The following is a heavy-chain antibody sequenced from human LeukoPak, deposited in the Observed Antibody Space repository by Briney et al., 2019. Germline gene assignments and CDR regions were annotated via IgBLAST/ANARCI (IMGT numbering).Heavy chain of an antibody. CDR1: GFTFSSYA. V-gene: IGHV3-23*01. Sequence: HPGGSLRLSCAASGFTFSSYAMSWARQAPGKGLEWVSAISGSGGSTYYADSVKGRFTISRDNSKNTLYLQMNSLRAEDTAVYYCAKDVWARQQLPPGLDYWGQGTLVTVSS. CDR3: AKDVWARQQLPPGLDY. J-gene: IGHJ4*02. CDR2: ISGSGGST. D-gene: IGHD6-13*01.